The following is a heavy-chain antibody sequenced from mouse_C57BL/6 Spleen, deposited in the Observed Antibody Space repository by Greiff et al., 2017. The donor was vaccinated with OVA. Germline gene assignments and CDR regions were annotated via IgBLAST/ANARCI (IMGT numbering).Heavy chain of an antibody. CDR2: IDPETGGT. J-gene: IGHJ2*01. V-gene: IGHV1-15*01. CDR3: TRSITTVVEGVFDY. D-gene: IGHD1-1*01. Sequence: VQLQQPGAELVKPGASVKLSCKASGYTFTDYEMHWVKQTPVHGLEWIGAIDPETGGTAYNQKFKGKAILTADKSSSTAYMELRSLTSEDSAVYYCTRSITTVVEGVFDYWGQGTTLTVSS. CDR1: GYTFTDYE.